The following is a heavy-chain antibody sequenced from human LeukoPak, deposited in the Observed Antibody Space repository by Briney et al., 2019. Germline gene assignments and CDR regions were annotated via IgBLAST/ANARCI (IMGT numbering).Heavy chain of an antibody. J-gene: IGHJ6*03. V-gene: IGHV5-51*01. D-gene: IGHD1-7*01. Sequence: PGESLKISCKGSGYSFTSYWIGWVRQMPGKGLEWMGIIYPGDSDTRYSPSFQGQVTISADKSISTAYLQWSSLKASDTAMYYCARDPYGWNYLGYMDVWGKGTTVTVSS. CDR1: GYSFTSYW. CDR3: ARDPYGWNYLGYMDV. CDR2: IYPGDSDT.